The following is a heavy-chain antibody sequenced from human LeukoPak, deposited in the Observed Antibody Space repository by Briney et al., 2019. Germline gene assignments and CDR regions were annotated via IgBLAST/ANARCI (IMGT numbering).Heavy chain of an antibody. V-gene: IGHV4-61*01. Sequence: SETLSLTCSVSGGSISTGNYYWTWIRQPPGKGLEWIGYVYYSGSTNYNPSLKSRVTISVDTSKNQFSLKLSSVTAADTAVYYCASAQIVGATHSDYWGQGTLVTVSS. J-gene: IGHJ4*02. CDR1: GGSISTGNYY. D-gene: IGHD1-26*01. CDR2: VYYSGST. CDR3: ASAQIVGATHSDY.